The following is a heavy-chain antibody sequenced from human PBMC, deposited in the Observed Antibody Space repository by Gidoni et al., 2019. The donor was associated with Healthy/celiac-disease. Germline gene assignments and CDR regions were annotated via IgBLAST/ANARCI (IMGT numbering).Heavy chain of an antibody. Sequence: QVQLVESGGGVVQPGRSLRLSCAASGFTFRSYAMHWVRQAPGKGLEWVAVISYDGSNKYYADSVKGRFTISRDNSKNTLYLQMNSLRAEDTAVYYCARVVFGYSSGPIDYWGQGTLVTVSS. CDR3: ARVVFGYSSGPIDY. D-gene: IGHD6-19*01. J-gene: IGHJ4*02. V-gene: IGHV3-30-3*01. CDR2: ISYDGSNK. CDR1: GFTFRSYA.